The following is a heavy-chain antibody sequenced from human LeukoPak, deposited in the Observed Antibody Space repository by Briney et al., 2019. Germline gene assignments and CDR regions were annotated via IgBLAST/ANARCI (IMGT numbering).Heavy chain of an antibody. J-gene: IGHJ6*02. D-gene: IGHD6-19*01. CDR2: IWYDGSNK. Sequence: GGSLRLSCVASGFTFSSHGMHWVRQVPGKGLEWVALIWYDGSNKYYSDSVKGRFTISRDNSKNTLYLQMNSLRAEDTAVYYCARRYSSGWYGMDVWGQGTTVTVSS. CDR3: ARRYSSGWYGMDV. V-gene: IGHV3-33*01. CDR1: GFTFSSHG.